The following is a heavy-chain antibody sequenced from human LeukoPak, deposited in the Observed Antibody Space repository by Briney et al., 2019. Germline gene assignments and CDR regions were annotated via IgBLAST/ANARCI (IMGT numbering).Heavy chain of an antibody. CDR1: GGSFSGYY. Sequence: SETLSLTCAVYGGSFSGYYWSWIRQPPGKGLEWIGEINHSGSTNYNPSLKSRVTISVDTSKNQFSLKLSSVTAADTAVYYCARGLTMVVTAWNFDYWGQGTLVTVSS. J-gene: IGHJ4*02. D-gene: IGHD4-23*01. CDR3: ARGLTMVVTAWNFDY. CDR2: INHSGST. V-gene: IGHV4-34*01.